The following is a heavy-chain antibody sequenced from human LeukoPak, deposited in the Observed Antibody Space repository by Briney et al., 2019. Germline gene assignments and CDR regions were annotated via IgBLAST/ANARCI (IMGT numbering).Heavy chain of an antibody. CDR3: AKVKPDYYYDSSGYYFY. J-gene: IGHJ4*02. CDR1: GFTFSSYA. D-gene: IGHD3-22*01. CDR2: ISGSGGST. V-gene: IGHV3-23*01. Sequence: GGSLRLSCAASGFTFSSYAMSWVRQAPGEGLEWVSAISGSGGSTYYADSVKGRFTISRDNSKNTLYLQMNSLRAEDTAVYYCAKVKPDYYYDSSGYYFYWGQGTLVTVSS.